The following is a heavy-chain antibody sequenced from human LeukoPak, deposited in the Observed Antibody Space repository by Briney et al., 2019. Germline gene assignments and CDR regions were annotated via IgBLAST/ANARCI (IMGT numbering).Heavy chain of an antibody. CDR2: ISYDGSNK. CDR1: GFTFSSYA. V-gene: IGHV3-30-3*01. D-gene: IGHD2-2*01. Sequence: GGSLRLSCAASGFTFSSYAMHWVRQAPGKGLEWVAVISYDGSNKYYADSVKGRFTISRDNSKNTLYLQMNSLRAEDTAVYYCANPYRFDYWGQGTLVTVSS. J-gene: IGHJ4*02. CDR3: ANPYRFDY.